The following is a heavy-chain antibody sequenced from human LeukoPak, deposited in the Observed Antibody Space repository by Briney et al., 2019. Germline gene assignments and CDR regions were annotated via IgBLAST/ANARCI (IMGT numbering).Heavy chain of an antibody. D-gene: IGHD5-18*01. CDR3: ARDRGYSYPYYFDY. CDR1: GYTFTGYY. Sequence: GASVKVSCKASGYTFTGYYLHWVRQAPGQGLEWMGIINPSGGSATYAQKFQGRVTMTRDTSISTAYMELSRLRSDDTAVYYCARDRGYSYPYYFDYWGQGTLVTVSS. J-gene: IGHJ4*02. CDR2: INPSGGSA. V-gene: IGHV1-46*01.